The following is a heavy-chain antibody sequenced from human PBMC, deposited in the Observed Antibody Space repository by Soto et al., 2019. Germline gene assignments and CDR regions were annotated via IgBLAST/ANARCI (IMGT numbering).Heavy chain of an antibody. CDR1: GFTFSSYA. J-gene: IGHJ4*02. CDR2: ISGSGGGT. CDR3: ARESDH. Sequence: LRLSCAASGFTFSSYAMIWVRQAPGKGLEWVSTISGSGGGTYYADSMKGRFTISRDNSKNTLYLQMYSLRVEDTAVYYCARESDHWGQGTLVTVSS. V-gene: IGHV3-23*01.